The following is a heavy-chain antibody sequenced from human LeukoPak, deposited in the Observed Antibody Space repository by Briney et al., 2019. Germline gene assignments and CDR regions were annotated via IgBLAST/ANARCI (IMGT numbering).Heavy chain of an antibody. CDR2: ISYDGSNK. J-gene: IGHJ6*02. Sequence: GRSLRLSCAASGFTFSSYAMHWVRQAPGKGLEWVAVISYDGSNKYYADSVKGRFTISRDNSKNTLYLQMNSLRAEDTAVYYCARTLYCSGGSCYSTGPYYYYGMDVWGQGTTVTVSS. D-gene: IGHD2-15*01. V-gene: IGHV3-30-3*01. CDR3: ARTLYCSGGSCYSTGPYYYYGMDV. CDR1: GFTFSSYA.